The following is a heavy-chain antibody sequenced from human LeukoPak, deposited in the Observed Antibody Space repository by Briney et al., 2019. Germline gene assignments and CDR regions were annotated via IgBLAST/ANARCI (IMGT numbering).Heavy chain of an antibody. Sequence: PSETLSLTCAVYGGSFSGYYWSWIRQPPGKGLEWIGEINHSGSTNYNPSLKSRVTISIDTSKNQFSLKLSSVTAADTAVYYCARGRRVVFGTYTSGYYFQYWGQGALVTVSS. CDR1: GGSFSGYY. J-gene: IGHJ4*02. V-gene: IGHV4-34*01. D-gene: IGHD3/OR15-3a*01. CDR2: INHSGST. CDR3: ARGRRVVFGTYTSGYYFQY.